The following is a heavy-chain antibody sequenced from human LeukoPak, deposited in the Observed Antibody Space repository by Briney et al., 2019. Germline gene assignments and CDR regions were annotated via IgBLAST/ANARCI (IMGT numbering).Heavy chain of an antibody. CDR2: IWYDGSNK. D-gene: IGHD3-22*01. V-gene: IGHV3-33*01. Sequence: TGGSLRLSCAASGFTFSSYGMHWVRQAPGKGLEWGAVIWYDGSNKYYADSVKGRFTISRDNSKNTLYLQMNSLRAEDTAVYYCARMVSYYYDSSGSNNWFDPWGQGTLVTVSS. J-gene: IGHJ5*02. CDR1: GFTFSSYG. CDR3: ARMVSYYYDSSGSNNWFDP.